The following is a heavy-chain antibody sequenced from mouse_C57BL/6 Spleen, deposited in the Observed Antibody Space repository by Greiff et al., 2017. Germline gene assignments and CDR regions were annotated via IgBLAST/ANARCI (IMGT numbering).Heavy chain of an antibody. CDR2: IDPEVGET. CDR3: ARSSGYPFYFDV. J-gene: IGHJ1*03. D-gene: IGHD2-2*01. CDR1: GFTINDSY. Sequence: VQLKESGAELVKPGASVKLSCTASGFTINDSYLHWVKQRTEQGLEWIGRIDPEVGETKYAPKFQGEAPITADTSSNTAYLQLSSLTSEDTAVYYCARSSGYPFYFDVWGTGTTVTVSS. V-gene: IGHV14-2*01.